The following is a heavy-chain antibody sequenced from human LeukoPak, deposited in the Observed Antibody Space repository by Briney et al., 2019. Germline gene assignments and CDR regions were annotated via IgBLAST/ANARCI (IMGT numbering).Heavy chain of an antibody. CDR2: INHSGST. V-gene: IGHV4-34*01. D-gene: IGHD6-19*01. J-gene: IGHJ4*02. CDR3: ARGFSGWYKEASIDY. CDR1: GGSISGYY. Sequence: PSETLSLTCTVSGGSISGYYWSWIRQPPGKGLEWIGEINHSGSTNYNPSLKSRVTISVDTSKNQFSLKLSSVTAADTAVYYCARGFSGWYKEASIDYWGQGTLVTVSS.